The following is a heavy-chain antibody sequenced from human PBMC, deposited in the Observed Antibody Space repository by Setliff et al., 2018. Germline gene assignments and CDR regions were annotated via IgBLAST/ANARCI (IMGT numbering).Heavy chain of an antibody. CDR2: IYTSGST. CDR3: ARSFSRREKFLLNY. V-gene: IGHV4-4*07. J-gene: IGHJ4*02. Sequence: SETLSLTCTVSGGSISSYYWSWIRQPAGKGLEWIGRIYTSGSTNYNPSLKSRVTMSMDTSKNQFSLKVSSVTAADTAVYYCARSFSRREKFLLNYWGQGARGTVSS. D-gene: IGHD1-26*01. CDR1: GGSISSYY.